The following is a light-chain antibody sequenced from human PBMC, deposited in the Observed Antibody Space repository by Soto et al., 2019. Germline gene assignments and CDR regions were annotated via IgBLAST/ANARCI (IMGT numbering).Light chain of an antibody. CDR2: DAA. CDR3: QQTSSAPFT. J-gene: IGKJ3*01. V-gene: IGKV1-39*01. Sequence: DIQMTQSPSSVSASVGDRVTIACRASQNINTYLNWYQQKPGKAPKLLMFDAASLQSGVPSRFSGSGSRTDFTLTITSLQPEDFATYYCQQTSSAPFTFGPGTKVDIK. CDR1: QNINTY.